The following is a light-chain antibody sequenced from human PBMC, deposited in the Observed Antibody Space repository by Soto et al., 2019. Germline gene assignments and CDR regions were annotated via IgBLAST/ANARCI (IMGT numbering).Light chain of an antibody. J-gene: IGLJ1*01. Sequence: QSVLTQPASVSGPPGQSITISCTGTSSNAGGYKHVSWYQQHPGKSPKPMIYDVNNRPSGVSDRFSGTKSGNTASLTISGLQAEDEADYFCSSYTSSNTLYVLGAGTKVTVL. CDR3: SSYTSSNTLYV. CDR2: DVN. CDR1: SSNAGGYKH. V-gene: IGLV2-14*01.